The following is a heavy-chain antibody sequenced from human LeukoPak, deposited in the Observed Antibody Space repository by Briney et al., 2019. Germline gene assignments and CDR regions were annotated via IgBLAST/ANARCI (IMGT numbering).Heavy chain of an antibody. J-gene: IGHJ5*02. V-gene: IGHV3-23*01. D-gene: IGHD6-19*01. CDR1: GFTFSSYA. CDR2: ISGSGGST. CDR3: AKRRKGIAVWFGWFDP. Sequence: GGSLRLSCAASGFTFSSYAMSWVRQAPGKGLEWVSAISGSGGSTYYADSVKGRFTISRDNSKNTLYLQMNSLRAEDTAVYYCAKRRKGIAVWFGWFDPWGQGTLVTVSS.